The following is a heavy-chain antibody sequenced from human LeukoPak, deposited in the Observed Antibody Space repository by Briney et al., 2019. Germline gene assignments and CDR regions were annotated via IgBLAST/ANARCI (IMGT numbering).Heavy chain of an antibody. Sequence: SVKVSCKASGGTFSSYAISWVRQAPGQGLEWMGGIIPIFGTANYAQKFQGRVTITTDESTSTAYMELSGLRSEDTAVYYCARDPGSIAADDPYYYYMDVWGKGTTVTVSS. CDR1: GGTFSSYA. J-gene: IGHJ6*03. V-gene: IGHV1-69*05. CDR2: IIPIFGTA. CDR3: ARDPGSIAADDPYYYYMDV. D-gene: IGHD6-13*01.